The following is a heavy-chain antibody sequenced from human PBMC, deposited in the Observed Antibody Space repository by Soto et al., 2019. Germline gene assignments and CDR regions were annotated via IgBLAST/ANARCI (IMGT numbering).Heavy chain of an antibody. Sequence: GGSLRLSCAASGFTFSSYSMNWVRQAPGKGLEWVSSISSSSSYIYYADSVKGRFTISRDNAKNSLYLEMNSLRVEDTAVYYCVRVWRLVGRYGMDVWGQGTTVTVS. J-gene: IGHJ6*02. D-gene: IGHD6-25*01. CDR3: VRVWRLVGRYGMDV. CDR2: ISSSSSYI. CDR1: GFTFSSYS. V-gene: IGHV3-21*01.